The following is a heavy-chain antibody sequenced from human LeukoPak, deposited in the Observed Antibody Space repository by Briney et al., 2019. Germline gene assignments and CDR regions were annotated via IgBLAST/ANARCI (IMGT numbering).Heavy chain of an antibody. CDR3: ARGTYYSGSGPGSWFDP. CDR1: GFSVSDYY. Sequence: DPGGSLRLSCAASGFSVSDYYMNWIRQSPGEGLEWVSHISKKTAIEYADSVKGRFTISRDNANNLLLLQMDSLRPEDTGVYYCARGTYYSGSGPGSWFDPWGHGTPVTVSS. V-gene: IGHV3-11*01. D-gene: IGHD3-10*01. J-gene: IGHJ5*02. CDR2: ISKKTAI.